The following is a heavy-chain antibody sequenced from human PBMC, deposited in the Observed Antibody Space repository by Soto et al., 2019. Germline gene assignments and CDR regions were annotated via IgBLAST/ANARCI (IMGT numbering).Heavy chain of an antibody. D-gene: IGHD5-18*01. J-gene: IGHJ4*02. CDR3: ARGQPDSYGMMIDY. V-gene: IGHV4-31*03. CDR2: IYYSGST. Sequence: SETLSLTCTVSGGSISSGGYYWSWIRQHPGKGLEWIGYIYYSGSTYYNPSLKSRVTISVDTSKNQFSLKLSSVTAADTAVYYCARGQPDSYGMMIDYWGQGTLVTVSS. CDR1: GGSISSGGYY.